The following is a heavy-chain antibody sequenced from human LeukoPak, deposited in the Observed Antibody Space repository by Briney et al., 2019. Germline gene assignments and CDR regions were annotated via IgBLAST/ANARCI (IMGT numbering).Heavy chain of an antibody. CDR2: IIPIFGTA. D-gene: IGHD2-15*01. Sequence: GASVKVSCKASGYTFTSYYMHWVRQAPGQGLEWMGGIIPIFGTANYAQKFQGRVTITADKSTSTAYMELSSLRSEDTAVYYCARASDYCSGGSCYDWFDPWGQGTLVTVSS. CDR3: ARASDYCSGGSCYDWFDP. J-gene: IGHJ5*02. V-gene: IGHV1-69*06. CDR1: GYTFTSYY.